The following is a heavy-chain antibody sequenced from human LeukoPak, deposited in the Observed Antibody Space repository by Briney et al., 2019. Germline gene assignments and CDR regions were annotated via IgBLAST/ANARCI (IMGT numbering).Heavy chain of an antibody. CDR3: ARDGGYSSSWYAGWFDP. CDR1: GGSISTYY. D-gene: IGHD6-13*01. Sequence: SETLSLTCTVSGGSISTYYWSWIRQPPGKGLEWIGYIYYSGNTNYNPSLKSRVTISVDTSKNQFSLKLSSVTAADTAVYYCARDGGYSSSWYAGWFDPWGQGTLVTVSS. CDR2: IYYSGNT. V-gene: IGHV4-59*01. J-gene: IGHJ5*02.